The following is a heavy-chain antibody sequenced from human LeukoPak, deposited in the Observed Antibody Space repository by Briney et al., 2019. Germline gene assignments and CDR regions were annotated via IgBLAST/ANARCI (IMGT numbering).Heavy chain of an antibody. D-gene: IGHD3-22*01. CDR2: IYSGGST. CDR3: ARISDSSGYYYLDY. Sequence: GGSLRLSCAASGFTVSSNYMSWVRQAPGKGLEWVSVIYSGGSTYYADSVKGRFTISRGNSKNTLYLQMNSLRAEDTAVYYCARISDSSGYYYLDYWGQGTLVTVSS. V-gene: IGHV3-53*01. J-gene: IGHJ4*02. CDR1: GFTVSSNY.